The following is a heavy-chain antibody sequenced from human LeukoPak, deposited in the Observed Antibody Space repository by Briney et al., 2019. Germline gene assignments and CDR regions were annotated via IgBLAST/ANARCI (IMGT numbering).Heavy chain of an antibody. CDR3: ARDGD. CDR1: GFTFSNYW. Sequence: PGGSLRLSCAASGFTFSNYWMSWVRQAPEEGLEWVANIKQDGSEKYYVDSVKGRFTISRDNAKNSLYLQMNSLRAEDSAVYYCARDGDWGQGTLVTVSS. CDR2: IKQDGSEK. V-gene: IGHV3-7*03. D-gene: IGHD3-16*01. J-gene: IGHJ4*02.